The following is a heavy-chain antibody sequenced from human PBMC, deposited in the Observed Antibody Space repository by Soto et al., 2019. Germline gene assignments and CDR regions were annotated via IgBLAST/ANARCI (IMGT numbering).Heavy chain of an antibody. J-gene: IGHJ6*02. CDR1: GGTFSSYT. D-gene: IGHD3-22*01. Sequence: SVKVSCKASGGTFSSYTISWVRQAPGQGLEWMGRIIPILGIANYAQKFQGRVTITADKSTSTAYMELSSLRSEDTAVYYCARDTRFNYYDSSGGFYYYGMDVWG. CDR3: ARDTRFNYYDSSGGFYYYGMDV. V-gene: IGHV1-69*04. CDR2: IIPILGIA.